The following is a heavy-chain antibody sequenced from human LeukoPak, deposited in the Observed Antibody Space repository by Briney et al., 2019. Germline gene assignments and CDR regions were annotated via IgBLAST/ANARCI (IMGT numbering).Heavy chain of an antibody. CDR2: IYNSWST. D-gene: IGHD2-2*01. CDR3: ARNITSLIPAGYFDY. Sequence: SETPSLTCTVSGGSIGSGRYYWAWIRQPPGKGLEWIGSIYNSWSTSYNPSLKSRVAMSVDTSKNQFSLRLSSVTAADTAVYYCARNITSLIPAGYFDYWGQGTLVAVSS. CDR1: GGSIGSGRYY. J-gene: IGHJ4*02. V-gene: IGHV4-39*01.